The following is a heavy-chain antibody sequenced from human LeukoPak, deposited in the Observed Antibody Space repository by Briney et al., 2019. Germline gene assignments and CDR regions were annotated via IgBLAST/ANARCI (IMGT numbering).Heavy chain of an antibody. J-gene: IGHJ4*02. Sequence: ASEKVSCKASGYTFTGYYMHWVRQAPGQGLEWMGWINPNSGGTNYAQKFQGWVTMTRDTSISTAYMELSRLRSDDTAVYYCARYGSGTNPPFDYWGQGTLVTVSS. CDR1: GYTFTGYY. V-gene: IGHV1-2*04. D-gene: IGHD3-10*01. CDR2: INPNSGGT. CDR3: ARYGSGTNPPFDY.